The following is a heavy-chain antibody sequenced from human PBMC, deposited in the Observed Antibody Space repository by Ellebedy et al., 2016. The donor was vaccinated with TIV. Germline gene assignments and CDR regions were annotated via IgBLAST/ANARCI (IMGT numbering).Heavy chain of an antibody. CDR2: ISGEGGSS. D-gene: IGHD3-10*01. V-gene: IGHV3-23*01. J-gene: IGHJ4*02. CDR3: AKSGGLFSLRNALDN. Sequence: PGGSLRLSCECSGFTFRQFGMSWVRQTPGKGLEWVSYISGEGGSSYYADSVRGRFTISRDNSKDTLFLQMNSLRSDDTAIYYCAKSGGLFSLRNALDNWGQGTLVTVSS. CDR1: GFTFRQFG.